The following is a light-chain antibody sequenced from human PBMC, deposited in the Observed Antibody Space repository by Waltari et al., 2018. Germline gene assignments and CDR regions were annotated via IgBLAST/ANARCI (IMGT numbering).Light chain of an antibody. J-gene: IGKJ1*01. CDR1: QVVGSY. V-gene: IGKV1-8*01. CDR2: ASS. Sequence: AIRLTRSPSSIAPSTEARFPITCRPSQVVGSYLAWYQQKSGRAPKLLLYASSSLEAEVPSRFGGSGSGTDFTLTISCLQSEDFASYFCQQYDSYPGTFGQGTRV. CDR3: QQYDSYPGT.